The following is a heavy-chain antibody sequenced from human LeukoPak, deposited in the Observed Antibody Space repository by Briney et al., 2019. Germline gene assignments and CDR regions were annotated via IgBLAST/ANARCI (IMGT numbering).Heavy chain of an antibody. CDR1: GYSISSGYY. V-gene: IGHV4-38-2*02. J-gene: IGHJ4*02. CDR2: IYHSGST. Sequence: PSETLSLTCTVSGYSISSGYYWGWIRQPPGKGLGWIGSIYHSGSTYYNPSLKGLVTLSVDTSKNQFSLKQSSVTAADTAVYYCASLGEYYYGSGSYYPFDYWGQGTLVTVSS. CDR3: ASLGEYYYGSGSYYPFDY. D-gene: IGHD3-10*01.